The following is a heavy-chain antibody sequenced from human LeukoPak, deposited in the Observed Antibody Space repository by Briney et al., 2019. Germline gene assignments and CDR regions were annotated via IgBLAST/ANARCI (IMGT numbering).Heavy chain of an antibody. D-gene: IGHD3-22*01. CDR1: GFTFSSYW. J-gene: IGHJ1*01. Sequence: SGGSLRLSCAASGFTFSSYWMHWVRQAPGKGLVWVSRIKSDGRTNYADSVKGRFTISRDNAKNTVSLQMNSLRAEDTGVYYCARAPSEIGGYYPEYFRHWGQGTLVIVSS. CDR2: IKSDGRT. CDR3: ARAPSEIGGYYPEYFRH. V-gene: IGHV3-74*01.